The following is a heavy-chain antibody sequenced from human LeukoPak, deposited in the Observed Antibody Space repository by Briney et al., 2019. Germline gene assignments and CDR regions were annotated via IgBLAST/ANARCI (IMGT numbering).Heavy chain of an antibody. CDR3: ARGALDAATPFDS. CDR2: INSDGSST. V-gene: IGHV3-74*01. J-gene: IGHJ5*01. Sequence: GGSLRLSCAASGFTFSSYGMSWVRQAPGKGLVWVSRINSDGSSTGYADSVKGRFTISRDNAKNTLYLQMNSLRAEDTAVYYCARGALDAATPFDSWGQGTLVTVSS. D-gene: IGHD2-15*01. CDR1: GFTFSSYG.